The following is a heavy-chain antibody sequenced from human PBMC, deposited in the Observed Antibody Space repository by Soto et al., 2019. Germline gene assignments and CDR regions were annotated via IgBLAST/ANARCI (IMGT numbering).Heavy chain of an antibody. V-gene: IGHV3-7*01. CDR2: IKQDGSEK. CDR3: ARDAGVVTLEYYFDY. J-gene: IGHJ4*02. Sequence: GGSLRLSCAASGFTFSSYWMSWVRQAPGKGLEWVANIKQDGSEKYYVDSVKGRFTISRDNAKNSLYLQMNSLRAEDTAVYYCARDAGVVTLEYYFDYWGQGTLVTV. CDR1: GFTFSSYW. D-gene: IGHD3-3*01.